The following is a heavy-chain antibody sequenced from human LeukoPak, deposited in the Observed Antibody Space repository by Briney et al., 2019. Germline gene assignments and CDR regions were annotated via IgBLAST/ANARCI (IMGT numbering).Heavy chain of an antibody. V-gene: IGHV3-21*01. Sequence: GESLCLSSVHSEYTLGSDSMKCVGQSRGKGLEWVSSISSSSSYIYYADSVKGRFTISRDNAKNSLYLQMNSLRAEDTAVYYCARDTGYWGQGTLVTVSS. CDR1: EYTLGSDS. CDR3: ARDTGY. D-gene: IGHD3-10*01. CDR2: ISSSSSYI. J-gene: IGHJ4*02.